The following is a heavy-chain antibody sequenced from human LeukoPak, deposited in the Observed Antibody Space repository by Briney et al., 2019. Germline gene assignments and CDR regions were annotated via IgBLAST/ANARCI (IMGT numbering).Heavy chain of an antibody. CDR1: GFTFSSYA. Sequence: PGGSLRLSCEASGFTFSSYAMHWVRQAPGKGLEYVSAISSNGGSTYYADSVKGRFTISRDNSKDTLYLQMSSLRAEDTAVYYCVKEDYGASLNYWGQGTLVTVSS. J-gene: IGHJ4*02. D-gene: IGHD4-17*01. CDR3: VKEDYGASLNY. CDR2: ISSNGGST. V-gene: IGHV3-64D*06.